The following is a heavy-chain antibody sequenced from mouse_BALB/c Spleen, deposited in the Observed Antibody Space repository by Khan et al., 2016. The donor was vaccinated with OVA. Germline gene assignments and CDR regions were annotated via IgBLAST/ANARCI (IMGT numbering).Heavy chain of an antibody. V-gene: IGHV3-8*02. CDR3: ARWNYRYDDYFDY. CDR1: GDSITSGY. J-gene: IGHJ2*01. D-gene: IGHD2-14*01. CDR2: ISSSDST. Sequence: EMQLQESGPSLVKPSQTLSLTCSVTGDSITSGYWNWIRKFPGNKLEYMGYISSSDSTFYNPSLKSRISITRDTSKNQYYLQLNSVTTEDTATYYCARWNYRYDDYFDYWGQGTTLTVSS.